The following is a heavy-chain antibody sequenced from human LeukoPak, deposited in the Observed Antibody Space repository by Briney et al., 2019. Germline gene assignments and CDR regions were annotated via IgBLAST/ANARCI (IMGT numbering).Heavy chain of an antibody. Sequence: GASVKVSCKASGYTFTSYAMHWVRQAPGQRLEWMGWIHPNSGGTNYAQKFQGWVTMTRDTSISTAYMELTRLRSDDTAMYYCATSGYTYGALDIWGQGTMVTVSS. CDR3: ATSGYTYGALDI. CDR1: GYTFTSYA. CDR2: IHPNSGGT. V-gene: IGHV1-2*04. D-gene: IGHD5-18*01. J-gene: IGHJ3*02.